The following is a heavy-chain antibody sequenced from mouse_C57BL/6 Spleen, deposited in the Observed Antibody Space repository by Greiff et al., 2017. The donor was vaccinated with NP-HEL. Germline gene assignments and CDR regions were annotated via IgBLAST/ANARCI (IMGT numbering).Heavy chain of an antibody. Sequence: EVMLVESGEGLVKPGGSLKLSCAASGFTFSSYAMSWVRQTPEKRLEWVAYISSGGDYIYYADTVKGRFTISRDNARNTLYLQMSSLKSEDTAMYYCTSITTVVAPYAMDYWGQGTSVTVSS. CDR2: ISSGGDYI. CDR3: TSITTVVAPYAMDY. D-gene: IGHD1-1*01. V-gene: IGHV5-9-1*02. J-gene: IGHJ4*01. CDR1: GFTFSSYA.